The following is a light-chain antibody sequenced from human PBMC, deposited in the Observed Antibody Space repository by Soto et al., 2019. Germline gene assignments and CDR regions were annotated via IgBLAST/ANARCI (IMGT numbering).Light chain of an antibody. CDR2: EAA. CDR3: QQYNGSWT. CDR1: QSISDS. Sequence: DIQMTQSPSTLSASVGDRVTITCRASQSISDSLAWYQQKTGKAPKLLIYEAANLKSGVPSRFSGSGSGTEYPLTISILQPDYFASHYCQQYNGSWTFGQGTKVEIK. V-gene: IGKV1-5*03. J-gene: IGKJ1*01.